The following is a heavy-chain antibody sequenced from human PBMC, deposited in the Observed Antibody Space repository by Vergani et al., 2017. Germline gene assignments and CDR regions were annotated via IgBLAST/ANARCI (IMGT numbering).Heavy chain of an antibody. CDR1: GFTFSSYE. CDR3: ARGAYDSSGYYYFYFDY. D-gene: IGHD3-22*01. CDR2: ISGSGGST. Sequence: EVQLVESGGGLVQPGGSLRLSCAASGFTFSSYEMNWVRQAPGKGLEWVSAISGSGGSTYYADSVKGRFTISRDNSKNTLYLQMNSLRAEDTAVYYCARGAYDSSGYYYFYFDYWGQGTLVTVSS. J-gene: IGHJ4*02. V-gene: IGHV3-23*04.